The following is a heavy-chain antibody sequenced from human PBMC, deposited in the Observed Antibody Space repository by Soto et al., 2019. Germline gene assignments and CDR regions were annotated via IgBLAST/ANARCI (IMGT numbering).Heavy chain of an antibody. V-gene: IGHV4-61*01. Sequence: SETLSLTCTVSGGSVSSGSYYWSWIRQPPGKGLEWIGYIYYSGSTNYNPSLKSRVTISLDTSKNQFSLKLSSVTAADTAVYYCARGSPTGWFDPWGQGTLVTVSS. J-gene: IGHJ5*02. CDR2: IYYSGST. CDR1: GGSVSSGSYY. CDR3: ARGSPTGWFDP.